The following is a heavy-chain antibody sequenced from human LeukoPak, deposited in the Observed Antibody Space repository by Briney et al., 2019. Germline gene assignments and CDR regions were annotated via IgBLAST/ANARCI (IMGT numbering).Heavy chain of an antibody. CDR2: ISPYNDNT. CDR1: GYTFTNYG. CDR3: ARGPYLTIFGVVINTSSWFDP. V-gene: IGHV1-18*01. D-gene: IGHD3-3*01. J-gene: IGHJ5*02. Sequence: ASVKVSCKASGYTFTNYGITWVRQAPGQGLEWMGWISPYNDNTNYAQKLQDRVTMTTDTSTSTAYMELRSLRSDDTAVYYCARGPYLTIFGVVINTSSWFDPWGQGTLVTVSS.